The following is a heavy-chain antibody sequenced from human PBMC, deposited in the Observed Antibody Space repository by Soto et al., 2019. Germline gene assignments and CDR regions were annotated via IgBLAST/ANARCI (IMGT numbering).Heavy chain of an antibody. D-gene: IGHD3-3*01. Sequence: PGGSLRLSCAASGFTFSSYAMSWVRQAPGKGLEWVSAISGSGGSTYYADSVKGRFTISRDNSKNTLYLQMNSLRAVDMAVYYCATADGYFLRTFDYWGQGTLVTVSS. CDR2: ISGSGGST. CDR3: ATADGYFLRTFDY. J-gene: IGHJ4*02. V-gene: IGHV3-23*01. CDR1: GFTFSSYA.